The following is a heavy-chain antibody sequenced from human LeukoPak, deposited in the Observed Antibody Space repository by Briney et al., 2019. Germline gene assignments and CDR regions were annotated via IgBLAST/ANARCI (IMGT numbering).Heavy chain of an antibody. V-gene: IGHV3-30*18. J-gene: IGHJ6*02. CDR1: GFTFSSYS. Sequence: GGSLRLSCAASGFTFSSYSMNWVRQAPGKGLEWVAIISFDGSDKYHADSVKGRFTISRDNSKNTLYLQMNSLRAEDTAVYYCAKDLSVVTARYYGMDVWGQGTTVTVSS. CDR2: ISFDGSDK. D-gene: IGHD2-21*02. CDR3: AKDLSVVTARYYGMDV.